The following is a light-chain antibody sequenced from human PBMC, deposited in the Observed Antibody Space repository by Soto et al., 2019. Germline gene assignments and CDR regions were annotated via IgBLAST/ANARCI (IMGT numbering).Light chain of an antibody. V-gene: IGKV4-1*01. Sequence: DIVMTQSPDSLAVSLGERATINCKSSQSVLYNSNNKNYLAWYQQRPGQPPKLLIYWASTRESGVPDRFSGSASGTDFTLTITSLQAEDVAVYYCQQYESTPPTFGQGTKLEIK. J-gene: IGKJ2*01. CDR2: WAS. CDR1: QSVLYNSNNKNY. CDR3: QQYESTPPT.